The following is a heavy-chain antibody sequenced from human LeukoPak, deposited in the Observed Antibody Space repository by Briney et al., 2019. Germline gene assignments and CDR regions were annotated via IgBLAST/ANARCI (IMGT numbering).Heavy chain of an antibody. V-gene: IGHV4-30-2*01. Sequence: SETLSLTCAVSGGSISSGGYSWSWIRQPPGKDLEWIGYIYHSGSTYYNPSLKRRVTISVDRSKNQFSLKLSSVTAADTAVYYCARALVVPPYYYYGMDVWGQGTTVTVSS. D-gene: IGHD2-15*01. J-gene: IGHJ6*02. CDR3: ARALVVPPYYYYGMDV. CDR1: GGSISSGGYS. CDR2: IYHSGST.